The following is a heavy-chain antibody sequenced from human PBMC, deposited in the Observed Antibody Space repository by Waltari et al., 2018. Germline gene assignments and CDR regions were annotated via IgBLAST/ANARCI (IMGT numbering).Heavy chain of an antibody. J-gene: IGHJ4*02. CDR1: GGSISSGSYY. Sequence: QVQLQESGPGLVKPSQTLSLTCTVSGGSISSGSYYWSWIRQPAGKGLEWIGRIYTSGSTNYNPSLKSRVTISVDMSKNQFSLKLSSVTAADTAVYYCTRSDESSGYYSYFDYWGQGTLVTVSS. CDR2: IYTSGST. D-gene: IGHD3-22*01. CDR3: TRSDESSGYYSYFDY. V-gene: IGHV4-61*02.